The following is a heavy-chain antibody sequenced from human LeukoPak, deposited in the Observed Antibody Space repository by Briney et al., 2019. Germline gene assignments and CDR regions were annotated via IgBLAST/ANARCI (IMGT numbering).Heavy chain of an antibody. V-gene: IGHV4-30-4*01. Sequence: PSQTLSLTCTVSGGSISSVDYYWSWIRQPPGKGLEWIGFVYYRGNTYYNPSLKSRVTISIDTVKDQFSLRLNSVTAADTAVYYCARVAAHWFDPWGQGTLVTVSS. CDR1: GGSISSVDYY. D-gene: IGHD6-25*01. CDR2: VYYRGNT. J-gene: IGHJ5*02. CDR3: ARVAAHWFDP.